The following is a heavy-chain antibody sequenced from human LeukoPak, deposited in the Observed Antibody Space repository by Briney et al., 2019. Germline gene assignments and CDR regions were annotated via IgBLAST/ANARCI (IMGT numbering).Heavy chain of an antibody. CDR2: IYYRVTS. D-gene: IGHD3-22*01. CDR1: GDSISTYY. J-gene: IGHJ3*02. CDR3: ARWDSGYYAFGM. Sequence: SETLSLTCTVSGDSISTYYWSWIRQPPGKGLEWIGYIYYRVTSDYNPSLKSRVTMSVDMSTRQISLKLSSVTAADTAVYYCARWDSGYYAFGMWGQGTMVTVSS. V-gene: IGHV4-59*01.